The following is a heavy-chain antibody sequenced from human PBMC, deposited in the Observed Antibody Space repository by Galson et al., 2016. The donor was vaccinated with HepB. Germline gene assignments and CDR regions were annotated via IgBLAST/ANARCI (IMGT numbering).Heavy chain of an antibody. D-gene: IGHD2-15*01. CDR1: GGSISSGDYC. J-gene: IGHJ5*02. CDR2: IYYSGST. Sequence: TLSLTCTVSGGSISSGDYCWTWIRQPPGKGLEWIGFIYYSGSTASNESPKSRISMSVATSKNQFSLKLTSVTAADTAVYYCARELLLGYWFDPWGPGTLVTVSS. V-gene: IGHV4-30-4*08. CDR3: ARELLLGYWFDP.